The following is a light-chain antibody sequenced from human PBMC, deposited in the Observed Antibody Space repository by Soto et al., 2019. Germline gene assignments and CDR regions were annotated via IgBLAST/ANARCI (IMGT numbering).Light chain of an antibody. CDR2: GAS. CDR3: QRYGSSKT. V-gene: IGKV3-20*01. J-gene: IGKJ1*01. CDR1: QSLNNYY. Sequence: EIVLTQSPGTLSWSPGERATISCRASQSLNNYYVACYQQKPGHAPRLLIYGASSRATGIPNRFSGGGSGTDFPLTISRLETEDFAVYYCQRYGSSKTFGQGTEVEIK.